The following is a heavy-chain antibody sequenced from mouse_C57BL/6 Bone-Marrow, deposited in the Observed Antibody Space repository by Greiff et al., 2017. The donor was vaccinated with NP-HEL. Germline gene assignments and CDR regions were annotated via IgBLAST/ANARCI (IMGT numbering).Heavy chain of an antibody. CDR1: GYTFTSYW. V-gene: IGHV1-59*01. Sequence: QVQLQQPGAELVRPGTSVKLSCKASGYTFTSYWMHWVKQRPGQGLEWIGVIDPSDSYTNYNQKFKGKATLTVDTSSSTAYMHLSSLTSEDSAVYYCASPFAYWGQGTLVTVSA. CDR3: ASPFAY. J-gene: IGHJ3*01. CDR2: IDPSDSYT.